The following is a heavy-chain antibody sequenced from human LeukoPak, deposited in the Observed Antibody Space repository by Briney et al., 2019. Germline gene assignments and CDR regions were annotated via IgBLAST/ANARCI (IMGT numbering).Heavy chain of an antibody. CDR3: ARDLAAAGTSYYGMDV. J-gene: IGHJ6*02. CDR1: GLTFTSSS. Sequence: GESLRLSCVVSGLTFTSSSMAWVRQAPGKGLEWVSVIYSGGSTYYADSVKGRFTISRHNSKNTLYLQMNSLRAEDTAVYYCARDLAAAGTSYYGMDVWGQGTTVTVSS. V-gene: IGHV3-53*04. D-gene: IGHD6-13*01. CDR2: IYSGGST.